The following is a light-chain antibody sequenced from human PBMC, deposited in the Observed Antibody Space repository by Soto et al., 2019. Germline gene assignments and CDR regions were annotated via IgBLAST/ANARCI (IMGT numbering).Light chain of an antibody. CDR3: LQHFNFSWT. CDR1: RDIGND. J-gene: IGKJ1*01. V-gene: IGKV1-6*01. Sequence: IQMTQSPSSLSASVGDRVTITCRASRDIGNDLGWYQQKPGKAPKHLIFAASNLQSGVPSRFSGGGSDTDFTLTISSLQADDFATYYCLQHFNFSWTFGQGTKVETK. CDR2: AAS.